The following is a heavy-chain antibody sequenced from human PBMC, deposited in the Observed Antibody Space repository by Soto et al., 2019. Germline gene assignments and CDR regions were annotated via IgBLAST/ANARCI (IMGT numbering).Heavy chain of an antibody. Sequence: GESLKISCKGSGYSFAGYWITWVRQKPGKGLEGMGRIDPSDSQTYYSPSFRGHVTISATKSITTVFLQWSSLRASDTAMYYCARQIYDSDTGPNFQYYFDSWGQGTPVTVSS. CDR2: IDPSDSQT. CDR3: ARQIYDSDTGPNFQYYFDS. J-gene: IGHJ4*02. CDR1: GYSFAGYW. D-gene: IGHD3-22*01. V-gene: IGHV5-10-1*01.